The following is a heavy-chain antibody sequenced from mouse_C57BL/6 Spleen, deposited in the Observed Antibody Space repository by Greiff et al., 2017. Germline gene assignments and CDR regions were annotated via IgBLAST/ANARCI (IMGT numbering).Heavy chain of an antibody. Sequence: EVKLVESGGGLVQPKGSLKLSCAASGFSFNTYAMNWVRQAPGQGLEWVARIRSKNNNYATYYADSVKDRFTISRDDSESMLYLQMINLKTEDTAMSYCVRQGNDGYAMDYWGQGTSLTVSS. D-gene: IGHD2-2*01. CDR2: IRSKNNNYAT. CDR3: VRQGNDGYAMDY. V-gene: IGHV10-1*01. CDR1: GFSFNTYA. J-gene: IGHJ4*01.